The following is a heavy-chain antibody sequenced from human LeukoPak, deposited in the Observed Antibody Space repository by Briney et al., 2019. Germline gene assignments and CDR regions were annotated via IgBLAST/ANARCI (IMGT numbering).Heavy chain of an antibody. J-gene: IGHJ4*02. D-gene: IGHD2-21*02. CDR3: ARVDLAVRLFDY. Sequence: RPSETLSLTCAVYGESFSGYYWSWIRQTPGKGLEGNGEINHSGSTNYNQSLKSRVNISVDTSKNHFSLKLSYVTAANTAVYYCARVDLAVRLFDYWGQGTLVTISS. CDR2: INHSGST. CDR1: GESFSGYY. V-gene: IGHV4-34*01.